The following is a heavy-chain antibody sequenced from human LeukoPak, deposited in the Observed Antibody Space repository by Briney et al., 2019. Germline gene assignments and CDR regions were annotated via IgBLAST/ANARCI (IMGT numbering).Heavy chain of an antibody. CDR2: ISYDGSNK. V-gene: IGHV3-30-3*01. CDR1: GFTFSSYA. Sequence: GGSLRLSCAASGFTFSSYAMHWVRQAPGKGLEWVAVISYDGSNKYYADSVKGRFTISRDNSKNTLYLQINSLRAEDTAVYYCARDQRCSSTSCYSLRIYYYYGMDVWGQGTTVTVSS. J-gene: IGHJ6*02. D-gene: IGHD2-2*01. CDR3: ARDQRCSSTSCYSLRIYYYYGMDV.